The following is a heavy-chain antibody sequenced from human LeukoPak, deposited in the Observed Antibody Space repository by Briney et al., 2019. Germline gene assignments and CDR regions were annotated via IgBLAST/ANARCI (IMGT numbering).Heavy chain of an antibody. CDR1: GFTFSSYG. CDR2: ISYDGSNK. J-gene: IGHJ6*02. D-gene: IGHD3-10*01. V-gene: IGHV3-30*03. Sequence: GGSLRLSCAASGFTFSSYGMHWVRQAPGKGLEWVAVISYDGSNKYYADSVKGRFTISRDNSKNTLYLQMNSLRAEDTAVYYCARDLMVLPSPYYYYGMDVWGQGTTVTVSS. CDR3: ARDLMVLPSPYYYYGMDV.